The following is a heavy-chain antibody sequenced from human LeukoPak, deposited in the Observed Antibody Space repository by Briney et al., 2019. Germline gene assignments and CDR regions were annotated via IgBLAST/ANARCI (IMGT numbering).Heavy chain of an antibody. D-gene: IGHD3-22*01. CDR1: GGSISSGSYY. CDR2: MYTSGST. V-gene: IGHV4-61*02. Sequence: SETLSLTCTVSGGSISSGSYYWSWIRQPAGQGLEYIGRMYTSGSTNYNPSLKSRVTISVDTSKNQFSLKLSSVTAADTAVYYCARGLYYYDSSGYYYVKPLRAFDIWGQGTMVTVSS. CDR3: ARGLYYYDSSGYYYVKPLRAFDI. J-gene: IGHJ3*02.